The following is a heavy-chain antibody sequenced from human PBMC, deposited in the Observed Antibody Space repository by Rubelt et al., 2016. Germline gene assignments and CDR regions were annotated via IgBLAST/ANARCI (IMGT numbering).Heavy chain of an antibody. J-gene: IGHJ5*02. V-gene: IGHV4-59*08. CDR1: DDSITTFY. CDR3: ARQRFYSNSPDGWFDT. CDR2: MYYGGST. D-gene: IGHD6-6*01. Sequence: QVQLQESGPGLVKPWETLSLTCTISDDSITTFYWSWIRQPPGKGLEWIGYMYYGGSTIYNPSLKSRVTISVDTSKNQVSLKRTSVTAADTAVYYCARQRFYSNSPDGWFDTWGQGTLVSVSS.